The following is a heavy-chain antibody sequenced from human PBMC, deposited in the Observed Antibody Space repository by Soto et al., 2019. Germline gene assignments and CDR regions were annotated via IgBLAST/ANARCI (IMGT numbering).Heavy chain of an antibody. CDR1: GYSFPSYD. CDR3: ARGQFTFGEMHWFDP. CDR2: MNPNSGNT. D-gene: IGHD3-16*01. Sequence: ASVKVSCKASGYSFPSYDINWVRQATGQGLEWMGWMNPNSGNTGYAQKFQGRVTMTRNTSISTAYMELSSLRSEDTAVYYCARGQFTFGEMHWFDPWGEGTLVTVSS. V-gene: IGHV1-8*01. J-gene: IGHJ5*02.